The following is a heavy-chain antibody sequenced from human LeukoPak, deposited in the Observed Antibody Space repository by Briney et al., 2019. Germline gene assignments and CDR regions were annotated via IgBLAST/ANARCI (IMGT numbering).Heavy chain of an antibody. CDR3: AKGPHYYDSSGSQSYYFDY. V-gene: IGHV3-30*02. CDR1: GFTFSNYG. Sequence: PGGSLRLSCAASGFTFSNYGMHWVRQAPGKGLEWVAFIRYDGSNKYYADSVKGRFTISRDNSKNTLYLQMNSLRAEDTAVYYCAKGPHYYDSSGSQSYYFDYWGQGTLVTVSS. D-gene: IGHD3-22*01. CDR2: IRYDGSNK. J-gene: IGHJ4*02.